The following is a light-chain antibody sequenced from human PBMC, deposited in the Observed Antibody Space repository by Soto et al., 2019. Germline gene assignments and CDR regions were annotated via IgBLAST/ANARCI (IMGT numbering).Light chain of an antibody. CDR1: QSVGSY. CDR2: DAS. Sequence: EIVLTQSPATLXXXPXXXTXXXCXASQSVGSYLGWYQQKPGQAPRLLIYDASNRATGIPARFSGSGSGTDFTLTISSLQPEDFATYYCQQADSLPLVTFGQGTRLEIK. CDR3: QQADSLPLVT. J-gene: IGKJ5*01. V-gene: IGKV3-11*01.